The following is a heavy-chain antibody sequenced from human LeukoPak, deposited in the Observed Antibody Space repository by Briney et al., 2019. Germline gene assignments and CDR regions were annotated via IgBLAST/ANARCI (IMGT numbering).Heavy chain of an antibody. V-gene: IGHV5-51*01. CDR1: GYSFTSYW. CDR3: AREAVAASKGYGMDV. J-gene: IGHJ6*02. D-gene: IGHD6-19*01. CDR2: IYPANSDT. Sequence: GESLQISCKGSGYSFTSYWIGWVRQMPGKGLEWMGIIYPANSDTRYSPSFQGQVTISADKSISTAYLQWSSLKASDTGMYYCAREAVAASKGYGMDVWGHGTTVTVSS.